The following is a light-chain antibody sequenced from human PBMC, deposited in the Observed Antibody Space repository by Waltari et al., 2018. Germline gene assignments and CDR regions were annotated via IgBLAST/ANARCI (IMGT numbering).Light chain of an antibody. CDR3: QQYDSTPIT. J-gene: IGKJ5*01. Sequence: DIVLTQTPLSLSVTPGQPATISCKSSQSLLHSDGKTYLYWYLQKAGQSPHLLIYELSNRFPGVPDRFSGSGFGTDFTLTISSLQAEDVAVYYCQQYDSTPITFGQGTRLEIK. CDR1: QSLLHSDGKTY. CDR2: ELS. V-gene: IGKV2D-29*02.